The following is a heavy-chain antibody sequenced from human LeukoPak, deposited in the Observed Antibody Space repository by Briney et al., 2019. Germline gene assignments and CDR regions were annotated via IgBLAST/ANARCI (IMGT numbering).Heavy chain of an antibody. D-gene: IGHD2-2*01. Sequence: ASVKVSCKASGYTFTSYGISWVRQAPGQGLEWMGWISAYNGNTNYAQKLQGRVTMTTDTSTSTAYMELRSLRSDDTAVYYCARADIVVVSAAPDYWGQGTLVTVSS. J-gene: IGHJ4*02. V-gene: IGHV1-18*01. CDR2: ISAYNGNT. CDR1: GYTFTSYG. CDR3: ARADIVVVSAAPDY.